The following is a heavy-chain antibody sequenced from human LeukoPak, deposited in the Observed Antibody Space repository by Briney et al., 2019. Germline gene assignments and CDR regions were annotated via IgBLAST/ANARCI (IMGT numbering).Heavy chain of an antibody. CDR3: AGLPYCSGGSFYSVYFDY. D-gene: IGHD2-15*01. CDR2: INHSGST. CDR1: GGSFSGYY. J-gene: IGHJ4*02. V-gene: IGHV4-34*01. Sequence: SETLSLTCAVYGGSFSGYYWSWIRQPPGKGLEWIGEINHSGSTNYNPSLKSRVTISVDTSKNQFSLKLSSVTAADTAVYYCAGLPYCSGGSFYSVYFDYWGQGTLVTVSS.